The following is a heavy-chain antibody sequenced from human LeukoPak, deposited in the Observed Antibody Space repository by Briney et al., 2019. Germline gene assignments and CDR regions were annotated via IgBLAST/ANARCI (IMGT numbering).Heavy chain of an antibody. J-gene: IGHJ4*02. V-gene: IGHV4-39*07. Sequence: SETLSLTCTVSGGCISSSSYYWGWIRQPPGKGLEWIGNIYYSGSTTYNPSLGSRVTISVDTSKNQFSLKLSSVTAADTAIYFCARENRIVETTLFDYWGQGALVTVSS. D-gene: IGHD1-26*01. CDR1: GGCISSSSYY. CDR2: IYYSGST. CDR3: ARENRIVETTLFDY.